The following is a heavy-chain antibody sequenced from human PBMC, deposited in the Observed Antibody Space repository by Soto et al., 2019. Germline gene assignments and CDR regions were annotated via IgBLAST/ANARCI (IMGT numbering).Heavy chain of an antibody. J-gene: IGHJ4*02. CDR3: ARDREGVTAILGY. D-gene: IGHD2-21*02. Sequence: EVQLVESGGGLVQPGGSLRLSCAASGFTFSSYWMHWVRQAPGKGLVWVSRSNSDGSSTSYADSVKGRFTISRDNAKKTLYLQMNRLRAEDTAVYYCARDREGVTAILGYWGQGTLVTVSS. V-gene: IGHV3-74*01. CDR1: GFTFSSYW. CDR2: SNSDGSST.